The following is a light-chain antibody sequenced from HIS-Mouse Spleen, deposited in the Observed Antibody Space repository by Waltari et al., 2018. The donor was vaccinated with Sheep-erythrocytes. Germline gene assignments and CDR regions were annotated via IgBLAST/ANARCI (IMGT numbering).Light chain of an antibody. J-gene: IGKJ4*01. Sequence: EIVMTQSPATLSVSPGERATLSCRDSQSVSSNLAWYQQKPGQDPRLLIYGASTRATGIPARFSGSGSGTEFTLTISSLQSEDFAVYYCQQYNNWPPLTFGGGTKVEIK. CDR3: QQYNNWPPLT. CDR1: QSVSSN. V-gene: IGKV3-15*01. CDR2: GAS.